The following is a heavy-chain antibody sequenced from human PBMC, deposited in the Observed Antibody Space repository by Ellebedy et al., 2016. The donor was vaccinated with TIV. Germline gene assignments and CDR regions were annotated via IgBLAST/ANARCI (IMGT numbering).Heavy chain of an antibody. CDR3: ARAPGHYDFWSGLFDY. CDR1: GGTFSSYA. J-gene: IGHJ4*02. V-gene: IGHV1-69*13. Sequence: SVKVSXKASGGTFSSYAISWVRQAPGQGLEWMGGIIPIFGTANYAQKFQGRVTITADESTSTAYMELSSLRSEDTAVYYCARAPGHYDFWSGLFDYWGQGTLVTVSS. D-gene: IGHD3-3*01. CDR2: IIPIFGTA.